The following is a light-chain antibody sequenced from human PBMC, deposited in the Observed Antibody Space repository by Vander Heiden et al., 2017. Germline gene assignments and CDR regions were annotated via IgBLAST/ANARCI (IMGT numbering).Light chain of an antibody. V-gene: IGKV3-15*01. CDR2: GAS. J-gene: IGKJ2*01. Sequence: EIVMTQSPATLSVSPGERATLSCRASQSVRSNLAWYQQKPGQAPRLLIYGASTRATGIPARFSGSGYGTEFTLTISSRQSEDFAVYYCQQNNNWPPYTFGQGTRLEMK. CDR1: QSVRSN. CDR3: QQNNNWPPYT.